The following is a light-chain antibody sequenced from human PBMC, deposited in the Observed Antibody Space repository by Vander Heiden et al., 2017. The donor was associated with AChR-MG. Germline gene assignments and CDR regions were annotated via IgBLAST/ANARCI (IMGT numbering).Light chain of an antibody. CDR1: SGSVSTSYY. CDR2: STN. CDR3: VLYMGSGIWV. Sequence: QTVVTQEPSFSVSPGVTVTLTCGVSSGSVSTSYYPSWYQQTPGQAPRTLIYSTNTRSSGVPDRFSGSILGNKAALTITGAQADDESDYYCVLYMGSGIWVFGGGTKLTVL. V-gene: IGLV8-61*01. J-gene: IGLJ3*02.